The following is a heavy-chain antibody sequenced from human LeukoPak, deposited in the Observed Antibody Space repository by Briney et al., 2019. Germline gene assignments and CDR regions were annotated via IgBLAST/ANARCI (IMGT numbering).Heavy chain of an antibody. CDR1: GGSFSGYH. Sequence: SETLSLTCAVYGGSFSGYHWSWIRQPPGKGLEWIGEINHSGSTNYNPSLKSRVTISVDTSKNQFSLKLSSVTAADTAAYYCARGAAYGSGREVDYWGQGTLVTVSS. CDR3: ARGAAYGSGREVDY. CDR2: INHSGST. J-gene: IGHJ4*02. V-gene: IGHV4-34*01. D-gene: IGHD3-10*01.